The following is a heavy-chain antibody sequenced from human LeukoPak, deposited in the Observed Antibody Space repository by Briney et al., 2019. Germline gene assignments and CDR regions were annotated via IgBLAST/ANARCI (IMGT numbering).Heavy chain of an antibody. CDR2: IYYRGST. CDR3: ARGSYGGFGS. Sequence: SETLSLTSTVSGGSISSSSYYWGWIRQPPGKGLEWIGSIYYRGSTYYNPSLKSRVTISVDTSKNQFSLKLSSVTAADTAVYYCARGSYGGFGSWGQGTLVTVAS. CDR1: GGSISSSSYY. D-gene: IGHD3-10*01. V-gene: IGHV4-39*07. J-gene: IGHJ4*02.